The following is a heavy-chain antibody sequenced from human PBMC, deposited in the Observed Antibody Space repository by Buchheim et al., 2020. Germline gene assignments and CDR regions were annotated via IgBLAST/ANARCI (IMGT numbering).Heavy chain of an antibody. V-gene: IGHV3-30*04. CDR3: ARERRRAAAGTTNYYGMDV. Sequence: QVQLVEPGGGVVQPGRSLRLSCAASGFTFSSYAMHWVRQAPGKGLEWVAVISYDGSNKYYADSVKGRFTISRDNSKNTLFLQMNSRRAEDTAVYYCARERRRAAAGTTNYYGMDVWGQGTT. J-gene: IGHJ6*02. D-gene: IGHD6-13*01. CDR1: GFTFSSYA. CDR2: ISYDGSNK.